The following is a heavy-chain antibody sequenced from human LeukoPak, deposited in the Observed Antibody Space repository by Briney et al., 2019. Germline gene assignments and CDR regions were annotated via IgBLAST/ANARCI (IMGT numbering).Heavy chain of an antibody. Sequence: GGSLRLSCAASGFTFSSYGMHWVRQAPGKGLEWVAVISYDGSNKYYVDSVKGRFTISRDNSKNTLYLQMNSLRAEDTAVYYCAKKGGGAAAGYYYYYGMDVWGQGTTVTVSS. D-gene: IGHD6-13*01. CDR1: GFTFSSYG. V-gene: IGHV3-30*18. CDR3: AKKGGGAAAGYYYYYGMDV. CDR2: ISYDGSNK. J-gene: IGHJ6*02.